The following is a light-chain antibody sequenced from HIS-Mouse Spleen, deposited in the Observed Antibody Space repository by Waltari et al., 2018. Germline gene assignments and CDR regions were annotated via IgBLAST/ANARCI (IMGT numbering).Light chain of an antibody. CDR3: YSTDSSGNHRV. J-gene: IGLJ2*01. CDR2: EDS. CDR1: ALPKKY. V-gene: IGLV3-10*01. Sequence: SYELTQPPSVSVSPGQTARNTCSGDALPKKYPYWYQQNSGQAPVLVIYEDSKRPSGIPERFSGSSSGTMATLTISGAQVEDEADYYCYSTDSSGNHRVFGGGTKLTVL.